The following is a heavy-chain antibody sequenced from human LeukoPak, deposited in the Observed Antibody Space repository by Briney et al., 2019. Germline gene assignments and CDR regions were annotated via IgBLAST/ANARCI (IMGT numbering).Heavy chain of an antibody. D-gene: IGHD1-1*01. J-gene: IGHJ4*02. V-gene: IGHV3-43*02. CDR3: AKTSSGNFWNHFDY. CDR1: GFTFDDYA. Sequence: GGSLRLSCAASGFTFDDYAMHWVRQAPGKGLEWVSLISGDGGSTYYADSVKGRFTISRDISKTTLYLQMNSLRAEDTAIYYCAKTSSGNFWNHFDYWGQGSLVTVSS. CDR2: ISGDGGST.